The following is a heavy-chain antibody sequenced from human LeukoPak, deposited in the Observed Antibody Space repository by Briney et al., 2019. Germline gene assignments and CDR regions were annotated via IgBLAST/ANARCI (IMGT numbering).Heavy chain of an antibody. CDR2: INSDGSSI. CDR3: AREGRVSGYDFDS. Sequence: GGSLRLSCAASGCTFSSYWMHWVRQDPGKGLGLVSRINSDGSSITYADSVKGRFTISRDNAKNTLYLQMNSLGVEDTAVYYCAREGRVSGYDFDSWGQGTLVTVSS. CDR1: GCTFSSYW. J-gene: IGHJ4*02. V-gene: IGHV3-74*03. D-gene: IGHD5-12*01.